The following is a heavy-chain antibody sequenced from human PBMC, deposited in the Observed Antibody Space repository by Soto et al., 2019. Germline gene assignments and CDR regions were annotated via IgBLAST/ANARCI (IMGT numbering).Heavy chain of an antibody. CDR3: ARGLPYYYGSGNYYALDY. CDR2: ISSSGSTI. CDR1: GFTFSSYE. D-gene: IGHD3-10*01. V-gene: IGHV3-48*03. Sequence: EVQLVESGGGLVQPGGSLRLSCAASGFTFSSYEMNWVRQAPGKGLEWVSYISSSGSTIYYADSVKGRFTISRDNAKNSLYLQMNSLRAEDTAVYYCARGLPYYYGSGNYYALDYWGQGTLVPVSS. J-gene: IGHJ4*02.